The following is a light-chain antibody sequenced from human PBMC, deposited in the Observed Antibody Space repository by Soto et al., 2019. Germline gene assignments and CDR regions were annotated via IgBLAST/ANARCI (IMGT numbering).Light chain of an antibody. Sequence: QSALTQPASASGSPGQSIAISCTGTSSDVGGYNYVSWYQQHPGKAPKLMIYDVSNRPSGHSNHFSGSTSGNTASLPISGLQAEDADYYCCITDISNSPYVFGTGTKLTVL. J-gene: IGLJ1*01. CDR2: DVS. CDR1: SSDVGGYNY. CDR3: ITDISNSPYV. V-gene: IGLV2-14*01.